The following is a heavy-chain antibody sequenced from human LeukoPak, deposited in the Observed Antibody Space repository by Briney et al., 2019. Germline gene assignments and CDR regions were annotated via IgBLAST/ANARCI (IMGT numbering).Heavy chain of an antibody. D-gene: IGHD2-15*01. CDR3: ARIRYCSGGSCS. CDR1: GGSFSGYY. CDR2: INHSGST. Sequence: SESLSLTCAVYGGSFSGYYWSWIRQPPGKGLEWIGEINHSGSTNYNPSLKSRVTISVDTSKNQFSLKLSSATAADTAVYYCARIRYCSGGSCSWGQGTLVTVSS. V-gene: IGHV4-34*01. J-gene: IGHJ5*02.